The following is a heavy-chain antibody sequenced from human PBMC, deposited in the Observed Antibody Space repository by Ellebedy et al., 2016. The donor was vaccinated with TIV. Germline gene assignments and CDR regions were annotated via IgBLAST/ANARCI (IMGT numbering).Heavy chain of an antibody. CDR3: FHHSSGWYGALGN. J-gene: IGHJ4*02. CDR1: GFSLTTDGMG. D-gene: IGHD6-19*01. CDR2: IYWDDDE. Sequence: SGPTLVKPTQTLTLTCTFSGFSLTTDGMGVGWIRQPPGKALEWLALIYWDDDERYSPSLRSRLTITKDISKKQVVLRMTDMDPVDTATYFCFHHSSGWYGALGNWGQGTLVTVSS. V-gene: IGHV2-5*02.